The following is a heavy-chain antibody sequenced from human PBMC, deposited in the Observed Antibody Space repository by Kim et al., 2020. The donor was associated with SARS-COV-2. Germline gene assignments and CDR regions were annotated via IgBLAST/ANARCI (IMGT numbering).Heavy chain of an antibody. J-gene: IGHJ4*02. CDR1: GGSVSSGSYY. CDR3: ARGYTEIITANPEQFDY. Sequence: SETLSLTCTVSGGSVSSGSYYWSWIRQPPGKGLEWIGYIYYSGSTNYNPSLKSRVTISVDTSKNQFSLKLSSVTAADTAVYYCARGYTEIITANPEQFDYWGQGTLFTVSS. D-gene: IGHD3-10*01. V-gene: IGHV4-61*01. CDR2: IYYSGST.